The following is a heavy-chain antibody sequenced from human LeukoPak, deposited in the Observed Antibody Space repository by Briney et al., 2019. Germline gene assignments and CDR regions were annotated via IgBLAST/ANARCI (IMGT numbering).Heavy chain of an antibody. CDR3: ARAASIAARYYYYYGMDV. CDR1: GYTFTGYY. D-gene: IGHD6-6*01. V-gene: IGHV1-2*02. Sequence: ASVKVSCKASGYTFTGYYMHWVRQAPGQGLEWMGWINPNSGGTNYAQKFQGRVTMTRDTSISTAYMELSRLRSDDTAVYYCARAASIAARYYYYYGMDVWSQGTTVTVSS. CDR2: INPNSGGT. J-gene: IGHJ6*02.